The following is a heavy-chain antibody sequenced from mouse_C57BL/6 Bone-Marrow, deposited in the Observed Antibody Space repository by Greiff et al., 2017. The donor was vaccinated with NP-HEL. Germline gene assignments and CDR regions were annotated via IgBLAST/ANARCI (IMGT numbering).Heavy chain of an antibody. J-gene: IGHJ4*01. CDR3: ARDGAYAMDY. CDR2: INPSSGYT. Sequence: QVQLQQSGAELARPGASVKMSCKASGYTFTSYTMHWVKQRPGQGLEWIGYINPSSGYTKYNQKFKDKATLTADKSSSTAYMQLSSLTSEDSAVDYCARDGAYAMDYWGQGTSVTVSS. CDR1: GYTFTSYT. V-gene: IGHV1-4*01.